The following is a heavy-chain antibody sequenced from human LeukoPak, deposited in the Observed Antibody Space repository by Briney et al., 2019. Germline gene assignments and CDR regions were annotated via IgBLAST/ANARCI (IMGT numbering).Heavy chain of an antibody. D-gene: IGHD4-17*01. CDR2: IDTSGST. CDR1: GGSINSYY. CDR3: AREGIYGDYRH. J-gene: IGHJ4*02. V-gene: IGHV4-4*07. Sequence: TASETLSLTCTVSGGSINSYYWSWIRQPPGKGLEWIGRIDTSGSTNYNPSLKSRVTMSADTSKKQFSLKLRSVTAADTAVYYCAREGIYGDYRHWGQGTLVTVSS.